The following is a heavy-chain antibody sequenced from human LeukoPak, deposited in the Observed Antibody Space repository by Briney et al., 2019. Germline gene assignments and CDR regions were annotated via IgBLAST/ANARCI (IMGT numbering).Heavy chain of an antibody. CDR3: AKEDADPGIAVAGTSPVY. CDR1: VFTFSSYA. CDR2: ISGSGGST. J-gene: IGHJ4*02. V-gene: IGHV3-23*01. Sequence: GGSLRLSCAPSVFTFSSYAMCWVRQAPGKELEWVSAISGSGGSTYYADSVKGRFTISRDNSKNTLYLQMNSLRAEDTAVYYCAKEDADPGIAVAGTSPVYWGQGTLVTVSS. D-gene: IGHD6-19*01.